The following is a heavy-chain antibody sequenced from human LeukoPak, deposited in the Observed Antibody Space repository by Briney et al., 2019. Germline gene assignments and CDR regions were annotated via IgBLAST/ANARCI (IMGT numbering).Heavy chain of an antibody. CDR2: ISSSSSTI. Sequence: PGGSLRLSCAASGFTFSSYSMNWVRQAPGKGLEWVSYISSSSSTIYYADSVKSRFTISRDNAKNSLYLQMNSLRAEDTAVYYCAGAGADDYGDYGWFDPWGQGTLVTVSS. J-gene: IGHJ5*02. V-gene: IGHV3-48*01. CDR3: AGAGADDYGDYGWFDP. CDR1: GFTFSSYS. D-gene: IGHD4-17*01.